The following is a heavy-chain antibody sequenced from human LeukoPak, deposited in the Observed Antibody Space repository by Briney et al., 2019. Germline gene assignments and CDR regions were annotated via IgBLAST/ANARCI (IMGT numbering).Heavy chain of an antibody. Sequence: SETLSLTCAVYGGSFSDYYWSWIRQPPGKGLEWIGEINHSGSTNYNPSLKSRVTMSVDTSKNQFSLKLSSVTAADTAVYYCGRGDDSSGEHWGQGTLVTVSS. CDR2: INHSGST. D-gene: IGHD3-22*01. CDR1: GGSFSDYY. J-gene: IGHJ4*02. V-gene: IGHV4-34*01. CDR3: GRGDDSSGEH.